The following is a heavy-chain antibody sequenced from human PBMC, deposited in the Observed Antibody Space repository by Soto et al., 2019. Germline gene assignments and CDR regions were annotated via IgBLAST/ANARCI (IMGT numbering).Heavy chain of an antibody. CDR2: IYYSGST. D-gene: IGHD4-17*01. CDR1: GGSIRSYY. CDR3: AREADSGDSTPFDY. Sequence: PSETLSLTCTVSGGSIRSYYWSWIRQPPGKRLEWIGYIYYSGSTYYNPSLKSRVTISVDTSTNQFSLKLRSVTAADTAVYYCAREADSGDSTPFDYWGQGTLVTVSS. J-gene: IGHJ4*02. V-gene: IGHV4-59*01.